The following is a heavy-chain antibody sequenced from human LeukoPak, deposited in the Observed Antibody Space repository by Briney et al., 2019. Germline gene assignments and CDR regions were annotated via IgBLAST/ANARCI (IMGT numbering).Heavy chain of an antibody. CDR3: AKDLSYSSSADFDY. J-gene: IGHJ4*02. CDR2: IRYDGSNK. V-gene: IGHV3-30*02. CDR1: GFTFSSYG. Sequence: GGSLRLSCAASGFTFSSYGMHWVRQAPGKGLEWVAFIRYDGSNKYYADSVKGRFTISRDNSKNTLYLQMNSLRAEDTAVYYCAKDLSYSSSADFDYWGQGTLVTVSS. D-gene: IGHD6-6*01.